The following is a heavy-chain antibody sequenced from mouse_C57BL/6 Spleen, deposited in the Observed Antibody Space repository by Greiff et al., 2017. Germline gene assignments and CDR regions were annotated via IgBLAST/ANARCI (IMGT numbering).Heavy chain of an antibody. V-gene: IGHV1-22*01. D-gene: IGHD1-1*01. CDR2: INPNNGGT. J-gene: IGHJ3*01. Sequence: VQLQQSGPELVKPGASVKMSCKASGYTFTDYNMHWVKQSHGKSLEWIGYINPNNGGTSYNQKFKGKATLTVNKSSSTAYMELRSLTSEDSAVYYCARLATVVATKAYWGQGTLVTVSA. CDR3: ARLATVVATKAY. CDR1: GYTFTDYN.